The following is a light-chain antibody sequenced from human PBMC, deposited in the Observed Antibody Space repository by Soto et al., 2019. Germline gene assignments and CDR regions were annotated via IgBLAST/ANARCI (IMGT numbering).Light chain of an antibody. Sequence: DIQVTQSPSTLSASVGDRVTITCLAVQSISSWLAWYQQKACKAPKVLIFYASSLESGVPSRFRGSGSATESTLTISTLQPDDFVAYYCQQYSTSPWTFGQGTKVDIK. V-gene: IGKV1-5*01. CDR3: QQYSTSPWT. CDR2: YAS. CDR1: QSISSW. J-gene: IGKJ1*01.